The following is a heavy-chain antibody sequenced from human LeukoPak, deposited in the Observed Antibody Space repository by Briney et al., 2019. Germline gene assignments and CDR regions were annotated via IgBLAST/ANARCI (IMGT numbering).Heavy chain of an antibody. CDR1: GFTVSSNY. D-gene: IGHD1-26*01. Sequence: GGSLRLSCAASGFTVSSNYMSWVRQAPGKGLEWVSVMYSDGSTYYADSVKGRFTISRDYSKNTLFLQVNSLRAEDTAVYYCSRALGGSNYVYYFDDWGQGTLVTVSS. V-gene: IGHV3-53*01. CDR2: MYSDGST. CDR3: SRALGGSNYVYYFDD. J-gene: IGHJ4*02.